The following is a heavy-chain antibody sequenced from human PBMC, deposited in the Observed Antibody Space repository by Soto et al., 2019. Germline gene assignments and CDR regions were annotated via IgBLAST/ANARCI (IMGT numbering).Heavy chain of an antibody. V-gene: IGHV3-7*01. CDR2: INQDGSVK. D-gene: IGHD2-2*01. CDR3: VRFPFFGPSDQRX. Sequence: GGSLRLAFAASGFTFRTYWMNWVRQAPGKGLEWVDKINQDGSVKYYVDSVRGRFTISRDNANKSLFLQMNSLRAEDTALYYCVRFPFFGPSDQRXWGQVTLVTVSX. CDR1: GFTFRTYW. J-gene: IGHJ4*02.